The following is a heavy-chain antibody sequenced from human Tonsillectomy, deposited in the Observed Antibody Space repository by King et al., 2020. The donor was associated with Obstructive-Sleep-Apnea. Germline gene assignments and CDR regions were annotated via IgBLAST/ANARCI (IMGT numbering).Heavy chain of an antibody. D-gene: IGHD2-15*01. Sequence: VQLVESGGGLVQPGRSLRLSCAASGFTFDDYAMHWVRQAPGKGLDWVSGISWNSGSIGYADSVKGRFTISRDNAKNSLYLQMNSLRAEDTALYYCAKDVVVAASYAFDIWGQGTMVTVSS. CDR2: ISWNSGSI. V-gene: IGHV3-9*01. J-gene: IGHJ3*02. CDR1: GFTFDDYA. CDR3: AKDVVVAASYAFDI.